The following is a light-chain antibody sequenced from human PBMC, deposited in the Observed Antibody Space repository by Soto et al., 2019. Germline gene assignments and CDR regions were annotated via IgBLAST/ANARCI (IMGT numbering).Light chain of an antibody. CDR3: AAWDDSRNGRVV. Sequence: QSVLTQPPSASGTPGQRVTISCSGSSSNIGSNTVNWYQQLPGTAPKLRIYSNNQRPSGVPDRFSGSKSGTSASLAISGLQSEDEADYYCAAWDDSRNGRVVFGGGTKLTVL. CDR2: SNN. V-gene: IGLV1-44*01. CDR1: SSNIGSNT. J-gene: IGLJ2*01.